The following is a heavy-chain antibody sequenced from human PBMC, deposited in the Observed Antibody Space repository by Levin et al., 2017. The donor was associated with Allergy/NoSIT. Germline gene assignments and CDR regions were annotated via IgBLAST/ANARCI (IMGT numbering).Heavy chain of an antibody. CDR1: GGSISSYY. CDR3: ARDKARGWQYRVAFDI. J-gene: IGHJ3*02. CDR2: IYTSGST. D-gene: IGHD6-19*01. Sequence: SETLSLTCTVSGGSISSYYWSWIRQPAGKGLEWIGRIYTSGSTNYNPSLKSRVTMSVDTSKNQFSLKLSSVTAADTAVYYCARDKARGWQYRVAFDIWGQGTMVTVSS. V-gene: IGHV4-4*07.